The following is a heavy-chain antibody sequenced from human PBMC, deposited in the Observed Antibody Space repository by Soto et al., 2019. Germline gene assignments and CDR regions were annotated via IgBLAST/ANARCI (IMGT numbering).Heavy chain of an antibody. CDR2: IYGGGTI. D-gene: IGHD1-26*01. CDR3: AGGVGPDDDYYSYYDMDV. CDR1: GFAVSSHY. J-gene: IGHJ6*02. Sequence: EVPLVESGGGSVQPGGSLTLSCAVSGFAVSSHYLSWVRQAPGKGLEWVSVIYGGGTISYADSVKGRFTMSRDHSRNTLHLQMNSLRGEDTAVYYCAGGVGPDDDYYSYYDMDVWGQGPTVAXSS. V-gene: IGHV3-66*01.